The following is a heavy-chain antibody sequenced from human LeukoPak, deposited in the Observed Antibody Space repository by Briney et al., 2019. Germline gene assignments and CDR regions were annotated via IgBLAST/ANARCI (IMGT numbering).Heavy chain of an antibody. CDR1: GYTFTAYY. V-gene: IGHV1-2*02. CDR2: INPQSGGT. Sequence: GASVNVSCKTSGYTFTAYYLHWVRQAPGQGLEYMGWINPQSGGTNNAQKFQGRVTMTRGTSISTAYMDLSRLKSDDTAVYYCARSASGSYWNFQHWGQGTLVTVSS. CDR3: ARSASGSYWNFQH. D-gene: IGHD1-26*01. J-gene: IGHJ1*01.